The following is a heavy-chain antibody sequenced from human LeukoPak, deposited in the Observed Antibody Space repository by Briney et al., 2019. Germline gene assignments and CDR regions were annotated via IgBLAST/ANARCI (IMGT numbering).Heavy chain of an antibody. D-gene: IGHD6-19*01. CDR3: ASLSIAVAGSWYYYAMDV. J-gene: IGHJ6*02. CDR2: INHSGST. CDR1: GGSFSGYY. Sequence: PSETLSLTCGVYGGSFSGYYWNWIRQPPGKGLEWIGEINHSGSTNYNPSLRSRVTISVDTSKNQFSLKLSSVTAADTAVYYCASLSIAVAGSWYYYAMDVWGQGTTVTVSS. V-gene: IGHV4-34*01.